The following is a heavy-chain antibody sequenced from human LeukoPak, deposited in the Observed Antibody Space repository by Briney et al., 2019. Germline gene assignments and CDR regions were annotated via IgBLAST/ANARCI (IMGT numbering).Heavy chain of an antibody. CDR3: ARDGSSSGWYLDY. Sequence: SETLSLTCIVSGGSISSSNYYWGWIRQTPGKGLEWIGSINYSGNTNYHPSLKSRVTVSVDTTKNQVSLKLSSGTAADTAVYYCARDGSSSGWYLDYWGQGTRVTVPS. D-gene: IGHD6-19*01. V-gene: IGHV4-39*07. CDR1: GGSISSSNYY. J-gene: IGHJ4*02. CDR2: INYSGNT.